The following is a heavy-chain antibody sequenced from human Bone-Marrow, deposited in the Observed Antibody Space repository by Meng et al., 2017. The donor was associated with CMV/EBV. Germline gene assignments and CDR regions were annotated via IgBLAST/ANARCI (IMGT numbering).Heavy chain of an antibody. CDR1: GFTFSNAW. Sequence: SGFTFSNAWMSWVRQAPGKGLEWVGRIKSKTDGGTTNYAAPVKGRFTISRDDSKNTLYLQMNSLKTEDTAVYYCTRAAATRDGWFDPWGQGTLVTVSS. D-gene: IGHD6-13*01. CDR3: TRAAATRDGWFDP. CDR2: IKSKTDGGTT. J-gene: IGHJ5*02. V-gene: IGHV3-15*01.